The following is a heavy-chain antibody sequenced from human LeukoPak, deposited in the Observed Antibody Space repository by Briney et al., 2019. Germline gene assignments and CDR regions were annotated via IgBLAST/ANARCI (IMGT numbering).Heavy chain of an antibody. J-gene: IGHJ4*02. CDR1: GYTFTGYY. CDR3: ARGMAARPDVFDY. Sequence: GASVKVSCKASGYTFTGYYMHWVRQAPGQGLEWMGWINPNSGGTNYAQKFQGRVTMTRGTSISTAYMELSRLRSDDTAVYYCARGMAARPDVFDYWGQGTLVTVSS. D-gene: IGHD6-6*01. V-gene: IGHV1-2*02. CDR2: INPNSGGT.